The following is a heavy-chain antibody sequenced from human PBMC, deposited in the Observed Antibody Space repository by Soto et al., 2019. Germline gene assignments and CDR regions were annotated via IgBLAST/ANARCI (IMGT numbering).Heavy chain of an antibody. CDR3: VPLCRYCSTTTPS. Sequence: EVQLLESGGGLVQPGGSLRLSCAASGFTFSTYAMSWVRQAPRKGLEWVSAISGNGGVYTYYADSVKGRFTISRDNSKNTLYLQMNSLRAEDTAVYYCVPLCRYCSTTTPSWGQGTLVTVSS. CDR1: GFTFSTYA. V-gene: IGHV3-23*01. CDR2: ISGNGGVYT. J-gene: IGHJ4*02. D-gene: IGHD2-2*01.